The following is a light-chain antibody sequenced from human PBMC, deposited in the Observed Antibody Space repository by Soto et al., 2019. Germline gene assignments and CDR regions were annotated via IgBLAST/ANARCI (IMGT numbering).Light chain of an antibody. J-gene: IGKJ5*01. Sequence: ETVMTQSPATLSVSPGERATLSCRASQSVSSNLAWYQHKPGQAPRLLIYGASTRATGIPARFSGSGSGTEFILTISSLQSEDFAVYYCQQHNNWPPITFGQGTRLEI. CDR3: QQHNNWPPIT. CDR1: QSVSSN. CDR2: GAS. V-gene: IGKV3-15*01.